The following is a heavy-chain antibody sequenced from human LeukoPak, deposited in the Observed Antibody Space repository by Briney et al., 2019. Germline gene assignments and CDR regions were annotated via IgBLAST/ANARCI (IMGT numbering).Heavy chain of an antibody. CDR2: IIGRGGRT. J-gene: IGHJ6*02. V-gene: IGHV3-23*01. Sequence: GGSLRLSCAPSGFTFSIFAMSWVRHAPERGLEWVSAIIGRGGRTYYADSVTGRLTLSRDTSKNTLYLKMNSLRAEDTAVYYCAKDPVAGSSYYYYYGMDVWGQGTTVTVSS. CDR3: AKDPVAGSSYYYYYGMDV. CDR1: GFTFSIFA. D-gene: IGHD6-19*01.